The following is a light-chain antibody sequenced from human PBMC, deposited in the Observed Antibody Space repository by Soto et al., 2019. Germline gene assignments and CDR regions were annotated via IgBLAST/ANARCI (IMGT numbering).Light chain of an antibody. CDR1: QSISTW. Sequence: DIQMTQSPSTLSASVGDRVTITCRATQSISTWLAWYQQKPGKAPKLLIYKASTLESGVPSRFSGSRSGTEFTLTISSLQPDDFATYYCQQYDSHSWTFGQGTKVEIK. CDR2: KAS. J-gene: IGKJ1*01. CDR3: QQYDSHSWT. V-gene: IGKV1-5*03.